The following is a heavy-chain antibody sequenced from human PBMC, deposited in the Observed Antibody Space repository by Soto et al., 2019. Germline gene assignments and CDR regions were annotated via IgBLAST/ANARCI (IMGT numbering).Heavy chain of an antibody. CDR1: GYTFTNYG. D-gene: IGHD4-17*01. J-gene: IGHJ6*03. V-gene: IGHV1-18*01. Sequence: ASVKVSCKASGYTFTNYGFTGVRQAPGQGLEWLGWISTYNGNTKYAQKVQGRLTMTTDTSTSTANMELTSLRSDDTALYYCARTTVTASYYYMDVGGKGSTVTVS. CDR3: ARTTVTASYYYMDV. CDR2: ISTYNGNT.